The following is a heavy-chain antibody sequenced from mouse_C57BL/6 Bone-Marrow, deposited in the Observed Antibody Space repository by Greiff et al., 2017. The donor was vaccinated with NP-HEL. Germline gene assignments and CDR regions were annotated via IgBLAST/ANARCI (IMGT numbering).Heavy chain of an antibody. CDR1: GYTFTSYW. V-gene: IGHV1-50*01. Sequence: QVQLQQPGAELVKPGASVKLSCKASGYTFTSYWMQWVKQRPGQGLEWIGEIDPSDSYTNYNQKFKGKATLTVDTSSSTAYMQLSSLTSEDSAVYYCARSGGFEYYFDYWGQGTTLTVSS. CDR3: ARSGGFEYYFDY. CDR2: IDPSDSYT. D-gene: IGHD1-1*02. J-gene: IGHJ2*01.